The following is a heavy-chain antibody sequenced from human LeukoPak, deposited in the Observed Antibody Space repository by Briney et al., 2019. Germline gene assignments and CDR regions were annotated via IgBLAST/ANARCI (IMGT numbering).Heavy chain of an antibody. CDR2: FYCSGTT. V-gene: IGHV4-39*01. J-gene: IGHJ3*02. CDR1: GGSITNNNYY. D-gene: IGHD5-12*01. Sequence: SETLPLTCTVSGGSITNNNYYWGWIRQPPGKGLELVVDFYCSGTTYYNPSLKSRVTISVDTSKNQFSLELTSVTHGDPAFYSGARPTRPGYSGYENAFDIWGQGTMVTASS. CDR3: ARPTRPGYSGYENAFDI.